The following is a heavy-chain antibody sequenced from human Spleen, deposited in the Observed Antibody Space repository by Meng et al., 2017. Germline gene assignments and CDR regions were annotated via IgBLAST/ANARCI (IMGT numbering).Heavy chain of an antibody. J-gene: IGHJ2*01. V-gene: IGHV4-39*01. CDR1: GGSISSSNFY. D-gene: IGHD5-18*01. CDR3: ARGPYTHGHFWYFDL. Sequence: QVQESGPGLVKPSETLSLTCTVSGGSISSSNFYLVWIRQPPGMGLEWIGSIDYTEYTHFNASLKSRVTMSIDTSRKQISLMLCSVTAADTAVYYCARGPYTHGHFWYFDLWCRGTLVTVSS. CDR2: IDYTEYT.